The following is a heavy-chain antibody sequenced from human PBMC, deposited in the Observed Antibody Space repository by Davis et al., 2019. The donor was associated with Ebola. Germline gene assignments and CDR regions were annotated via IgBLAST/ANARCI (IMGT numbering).Heavy chain of an antibody. Sequence: SETLSLTCAVYGGSFSGYYWSWIRQPPGKGLEWIGEINHSGSTNYNPSLKSRVTISVDTSKNQFSLKLSSVTAADTAVYYCARGRRLRFLEWLFFDYWGQGTLVTVSS. CDR1: GGSFSGYY. J-gene: IGHJ4*02. V-gene: IGHV4-34*01. CDR2: INHSGST. CDR3: ARGRRLRFLEWLFFDY. D-gene: IGHD3-3*01.